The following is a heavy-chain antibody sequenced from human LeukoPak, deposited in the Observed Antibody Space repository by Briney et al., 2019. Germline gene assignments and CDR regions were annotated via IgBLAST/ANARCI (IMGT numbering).Heavy chain of an antibody. D-gene: IGHD6-6*01. CDR2: ISSSSSYI. V-gene: IGHV3-21*01. J-gene: IGHJ4*02. Sequence: PGGSLRLSCAASGFTFSSYAMSWVRQAPGKGLEWVSSISSSSSYIYYADSVKGRFTISRDNAKNSLYLQMNSLRAEDTAVYYCARDLSSYYFDYWGQGTLVTVSS. CDR3: ARDLSSYYFDY. CDR1: GFTFSSYA.